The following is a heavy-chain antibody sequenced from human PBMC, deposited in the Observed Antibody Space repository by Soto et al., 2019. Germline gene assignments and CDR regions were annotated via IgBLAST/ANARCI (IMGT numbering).Heavy chain of an antibody. Sequence: GGSLRLSCAASGFTFSSYAMHWVRQAPGKGLEWVAVISYDGSNKYYADSVKGRFTISRDNSKNTLYLQMNSLRAEDTAVYYCARDRNRNDFWSDDDYYYGMDVWGQGTTVTVSS. J-gene: IGHJ6*02. CDR2: ISYDGSNK. CDR3: ARDRNRNDFWSDDDYYYGMDV. CDR1: GFTFSSYA. V-gene: IGHV3-30-3*01. D-gene: IGHD3-3*01.